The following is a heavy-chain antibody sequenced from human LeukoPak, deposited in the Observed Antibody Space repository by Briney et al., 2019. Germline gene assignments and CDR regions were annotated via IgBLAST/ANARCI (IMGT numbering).Heavy chain of an antibody. CDR3: ARGSGAFDY. CDR1: SVSIINDY. V-gene: IGHV4-59*01. CDR2: IYYSGST. Sequence: PSETLSLTCTVTSVSIINDYWSWIRQPPGKGLEWIGYIYYSGSTNYSPSLKSRVTMSVDTSKKQFSLKVTSVTAADTAVYHCARGSGAFDYWGQGTLVTVSS. J-gene: IGHJ4*02.